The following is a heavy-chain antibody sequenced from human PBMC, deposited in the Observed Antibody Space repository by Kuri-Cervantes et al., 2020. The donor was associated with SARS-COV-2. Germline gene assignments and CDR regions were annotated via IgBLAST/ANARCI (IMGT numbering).Heavy chain of an antibody. J-gene: IGHJ4*02. Sequence: GGSLRLSCAASRFTFSDYYMSWIRQGPGKGLEWVSYISSSSSNTNYAYSVKGRFTISRDNARNSLYLQMNRLRAEDTVVYYCAVIQNSGSYSTRSSYFDYWGQGTLVTVSS. CDR1: RFTFSDYY. CDR3: AVIQNSGSYSTRSSYFDY. D-gene: IGHD1-26*01. CDR2: ISSSSSNT. V-gene: IGHV3-11*03.